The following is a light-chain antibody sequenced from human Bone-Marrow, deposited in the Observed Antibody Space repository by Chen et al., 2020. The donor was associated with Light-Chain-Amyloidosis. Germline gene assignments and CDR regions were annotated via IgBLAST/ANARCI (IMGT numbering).Light chain of an antibody. CDR1: DLPTKY. V-gene: IGLV3-25*03. J-gene: IGLJ2*01. CDR2: RDT. CDR3: RSTDSSGTYEVI. Sequence: SYELTQPPSVSVSPGHTARITCSGDDLPTKYAYWYQQKPGQAPVLVIHRDTERPAGITERFSCSSSGKTATLTISGGQTEDEADEHCRSTDSSGTYEVIFGGGTKLTVL.